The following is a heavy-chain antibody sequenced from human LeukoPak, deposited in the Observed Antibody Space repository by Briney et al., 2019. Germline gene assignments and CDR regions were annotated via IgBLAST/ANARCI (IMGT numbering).Heavy chain of an antibody. V-gene: IGHV1-24*01. Sequence: ASVKVSCKVSGYTLTELSMHWVRQAPGKGLEWMGGFDPEDGETIYAQKFQGRVTMTEDTSTDTAYMELSSLRSEDTAVYYCATGKIMTTVTTYGMDVWGQGTTVTVSS. CDR2: FDPEDGET. CDR1: GYTLTELS. D-gene: IGHD4-17*01. J-gene: IGHJ6*02. CDR3: ATGKIMTTVTTYGMDV.